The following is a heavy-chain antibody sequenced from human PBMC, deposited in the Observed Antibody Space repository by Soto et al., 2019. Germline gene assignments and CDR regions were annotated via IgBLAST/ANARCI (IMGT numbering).Heavy chain of an antibody. V-gene: IGHV3-30*09. CDR3: ASPLYCNGGNCYAGFDY. J-gene: IGHJ4*02. D-gene: IGHD2-15*01. CDR1: GFTFITYG. CDR2: ISYDGNNK. Sequence: PGGSLRLSCAASGFTFITYGMHWVRQAPGKGLERVAFISYDGNNKDYADSVKGRFDISRDNSKKTLYLHMNSLRLEDTAVYYCASPLYCNGGNCYAGFDYWGRGALVTVSS.